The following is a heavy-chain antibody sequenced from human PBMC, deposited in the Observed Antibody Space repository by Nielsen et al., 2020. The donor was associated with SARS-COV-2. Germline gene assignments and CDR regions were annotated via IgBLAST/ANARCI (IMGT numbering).Heavy chain of an antibody. CDR3: ARDPVYCSSTSCYYYYGMDV. Sequence: GGSLRLSCAASGFTFSSYSMNWVRQAPGKGLEWVANIKQDGSEKYYVGSVKGRFTISRDNAKNSLYLQMNSLRAEDTAVYYCARDPVYCSSTSCYYYYGMDVWGQGTTVTVSS. J-gene: IGHJ6*02. CDR1: GFTFSSYS. V-gene: IGHV3-7*03. D-gene: IGHD2-2*01. CDR2: IKQDGSEK.